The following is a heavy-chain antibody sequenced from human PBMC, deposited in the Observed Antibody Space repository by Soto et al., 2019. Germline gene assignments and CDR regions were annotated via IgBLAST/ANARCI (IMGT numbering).Heavy chain of an antibody. D-gene: IGHD2-2*01. J-gene: IGHJ6*02. CDR2: INPNSGGT. V-gene: IGHV1-2*04. CDR1: GYTFTGYY. Sequence: ASVKVSCKASGYTFTGYYMHWVRQAPGQGLEWMGWINPNSGGTNYAQKLQGWVTMTRDTSTSTAYMELRSLRSDDTAVYYCARDVVPAAIPDYYYYGMDVWGQGTTVTVSS. CDR3: ARDVVPAAIPDYYYYGMDV.